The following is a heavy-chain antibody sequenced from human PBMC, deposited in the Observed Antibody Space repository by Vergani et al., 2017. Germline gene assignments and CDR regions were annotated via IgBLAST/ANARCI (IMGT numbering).Heavy chain of an antibody. CDR3: ASGGSSWYFIY. CDR2: ITYNGGRT. CDR1: GFTFNIYA. J-gene: IGHJ4*02. D-gene: IGHD6-13*01. Sequence: EVRLLESGGGLVQPGGSLRLSCAASGFTFNIYAMSWVRQAPGKGLEWVSTITYNGGRTYYADSVTGRFTISRDNSKNTLYLQMNSLRAEDTAVYYCASGGSSWYFIYWGQGTLVTVSS. V-gene: IGHV3-23*01.